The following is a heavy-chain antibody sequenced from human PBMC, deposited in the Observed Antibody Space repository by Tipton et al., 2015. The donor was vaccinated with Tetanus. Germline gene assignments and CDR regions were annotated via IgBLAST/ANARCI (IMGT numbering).Heavy chain of an antibody. Sequence: TLSLTCAVSGGLITTGGYSWGWIRQPPGRGLEWIASIYFEGSTYYSPSFKSRVSIAVDRSQSVFSLNLTSATAADTAVYYCARHLYGYWFDPWGQGALVTVSS. CDR3: ARHLYGYWFDP. CDR1: GGLITTGGYS. J-gene: IGHJ5*02. D-gene: IGHD3-10*01. CDR2: IYFEGST. V-gene: IGHV4-39*02.